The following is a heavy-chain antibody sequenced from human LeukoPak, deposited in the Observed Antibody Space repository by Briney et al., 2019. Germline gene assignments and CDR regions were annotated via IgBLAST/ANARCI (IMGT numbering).Heavy chain of an antibody. D-gene: IGHD6-19*01. V-gene: IGHV3-21*01. CDR1: GFTVSGNY. J-gene: IGHJ4*02. Sequence: GGSLRLSCAASGFTVSGNYMSWVRQAPGKGLEWVSSISSSSSYIYYADSVKGRFTISRDNAKNSLYLQMNSLRAEDTAVYYCAGGSGWSDYWGQGTLVTVSS. CDR3: AGGSGWSDY. CDR2: ISSSSSYI.